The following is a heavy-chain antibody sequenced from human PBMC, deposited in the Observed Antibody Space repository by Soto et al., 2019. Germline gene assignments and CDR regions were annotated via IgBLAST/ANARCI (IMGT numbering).Heavy chain of an antibody. D-gene: IGHD3-10*01. CDR1: GGSISSSSYY. V-gene: IGHV4-39*01. J-gene: IGHJ6*02. CDR3: ARGTMVRGVILPYYYYYGMDV. CDR2: IYYSGST. Sequence: SETLSLTCTVSGGSISSSSYYWGWIRQPPGKGLEWIGSIYYSGSTYYNPSLKSRVTISVDTSKNQFSLKLSSVTAADTAVYYCARGTMVRGVILPYYYYYGMDVWGQGTTVTVSS.